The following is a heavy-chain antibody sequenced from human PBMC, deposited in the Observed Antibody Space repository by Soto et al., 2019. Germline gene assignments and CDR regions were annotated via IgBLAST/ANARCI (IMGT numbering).Heavy chain of an antibody. V-gene: IGHV4-34*01. CDR1: VGSFSAYY. CDR3: ARGSADTVDSSGFNDY. J-gene: IGHJ4*02. Sequence: SETLSLTCALYVGSFSAYYWSWIRQPPGKWLEWIGEINHSGGTSYNPSLKSRVTISVDTSKSQFSLKLTSVTAADRAVYYCARGSADTVDSSGFNDYWGQGTPVTVS. D-gene: IGHD3-22*01. CDR2: INHSGGT.